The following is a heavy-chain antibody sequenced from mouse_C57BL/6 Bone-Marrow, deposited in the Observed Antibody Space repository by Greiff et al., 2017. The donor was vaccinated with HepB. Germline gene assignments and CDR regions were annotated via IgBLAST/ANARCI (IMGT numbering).Heavy chain of an antibody. J-gene: IGHJ2*01. CDR3: VPPYYYYGSSSDY. D-gene: IGHD1-1*01. CDR2: IYPRSGNT. V-gene: IGHV1-81*01. CDR1: GYTFTSYG. Sequence: VQLQASGAELARPGASVKLSCKASGYTFTSYGISWVKQRTGQGLEWIGEIYPRSGNTYYNEKFKGKATLTADKSSRTAYMELRSLISEDSAVYFSVPPYYYYGSSSDYWGQGTTLTVSS.